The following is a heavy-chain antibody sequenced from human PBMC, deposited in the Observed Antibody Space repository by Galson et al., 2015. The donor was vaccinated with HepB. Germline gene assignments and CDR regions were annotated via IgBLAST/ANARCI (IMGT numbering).Heavy chain of an antibody. J-gene: IGHJ3*01. V-gene: IGHV3-74*01. CDR2: IKSDVSST. CDR3: AGVRSDWPSDAYDF. CDR1: GFTFSSYW. D-gene: IGHD2-21*02. Sequence: SLRLSCAASGFTFSSYWMHWVRQAPGKGLVWVSRIKSDVSSTSYAASVKGRFTISRDNAKNTLYLQMHSLRAEDTAVYYCAGVRSDWPSDAYDFWGQGTMVTVSS.